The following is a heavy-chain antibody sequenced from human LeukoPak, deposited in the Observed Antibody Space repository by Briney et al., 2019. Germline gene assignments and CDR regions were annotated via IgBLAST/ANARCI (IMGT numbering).Heavy chain of an antibody. CDR3: ARGYCSGGSCYSYYYYNYMDV. J-gene: IGHJ6*03. Sequence: SETLSLTCTVSGGSISSSSYYWGWIRQPPGKGLEWIGSIHYSGSTNYNPSLKSRVTISVDTSKNQFPLKLSSVTAADTAVYYCARGYCSGGSCYSYYYYNYMDVWGKGTTVTVSS. CDR1: GGSISSSSYY. CDR2: IHYSGST. V-gene: IGHV4-39*06. D-gene: IGHD2-15*01.